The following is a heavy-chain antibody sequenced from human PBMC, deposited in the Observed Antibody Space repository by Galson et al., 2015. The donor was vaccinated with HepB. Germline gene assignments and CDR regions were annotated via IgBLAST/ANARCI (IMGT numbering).Heavy chain of an antibody. V-gene: IGHV3-15*01. Sequence: SLRLSCAASGLTFSNAWMSWVRQAPGKGLEWVGRIKSKTDGGTTDYAAPVKGRFTISRDDSKNTLYLQMNSLKTEDTAVYYCTTDLPAYYYDSSGYCCFDYWGQGTLVTVSS. CDR1: GLTFSNAW. CDR3: TTDLPAYYYDSSGYCCFDY. J-gene: IGHJ4*02. D-gene: IGHD3-22*01. CDR2: IKSKTDGGTT.